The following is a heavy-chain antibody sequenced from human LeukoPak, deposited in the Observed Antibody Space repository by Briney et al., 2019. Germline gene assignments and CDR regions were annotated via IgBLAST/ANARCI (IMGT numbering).Heavy chain of an antibody. J-gene: IGHJ4*02. D-gene: IGHD5-18*01. CDR3: ARDGYGSFDY. V-gene: IGHV3-30*04. Sequence: GGSLRLSCATSGFTFSSYAMHWVRQAPGKGLEWVAVISYDGSNKYYADSVKGRFTISRDDSKNTLYLQMNGLRAEDTAVYYCARDGYGSFDYWGQGTLVTVSS. CDR1: GFTFSSYA. CDR2: ISYDGSNK.